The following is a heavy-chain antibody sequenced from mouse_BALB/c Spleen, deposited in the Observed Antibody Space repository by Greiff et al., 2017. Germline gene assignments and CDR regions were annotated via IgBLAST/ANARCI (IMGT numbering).Heavy chain of an antibody. J-gene: IGHJ4*01. CDR2: ISSGGSYT. Sequence: EVKLVESGGGLVKPGGSLKLPCAASGFTFSSYTMSWVRQTPEKRLEWVATISSGGSYTYYPDSVKGRFTISRDNAKNTLYLQMSSLKSEDTAMYYCTREGGNSYAMDYWGQGTSVTVSS. CDR1: GFTFSSYT. V-gene: IGHV5-6-4*01. D-gene: IGHD2-1*01. CDR3: TREGGNSYAMDY.